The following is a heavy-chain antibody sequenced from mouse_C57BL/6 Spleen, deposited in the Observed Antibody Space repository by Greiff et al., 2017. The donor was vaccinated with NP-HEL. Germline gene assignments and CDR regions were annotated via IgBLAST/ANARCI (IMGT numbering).Heavy chain of an antibody. Sequence: VHLVESGAELARPGASVKLSCKASGYTFTSYGISWVKQRTGQGLEWIGEIYPRSGNTYYNEKFKGKATLTADKSSSTAYMELRSLTSEDSAVYFCAIYYYGSSIFDYWGQGTTLTVSS. CDR1: GYTFTSYG. CDR3: AIYYYGSSIFDY. CDR2: IYPRSGNT. D-gene: IGHD1-1*01. V-gene: IGHV1-81*01. J-gene: IGHJ2*01.